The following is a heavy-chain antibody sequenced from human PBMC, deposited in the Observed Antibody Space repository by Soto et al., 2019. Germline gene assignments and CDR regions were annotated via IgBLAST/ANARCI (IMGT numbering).Heavy chain of an antibody. CDR3: ARYGGRGILDY. D-gene: IGHD3-10*01. CDR2: IYISGNT. V-gene: IGHV4-31*03. J-gene: IGHJ4*02. Sequence: QVQLQESGPGLVKPSQTLSLTCTVSGASISSGEHYWSWIRQHPGEGLEWIGYIYISGNTYYNPSLKSRLTLSVDTSKNQFSLSLSSVTAADAAVYYCARYGGRGILDYWGQGTLVTVSS. CDR1: GASISSGEHY.